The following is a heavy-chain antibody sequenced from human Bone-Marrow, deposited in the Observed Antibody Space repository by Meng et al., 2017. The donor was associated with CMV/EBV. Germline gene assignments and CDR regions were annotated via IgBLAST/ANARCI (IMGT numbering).Heavy chain of an antibody. CDR2: IDWDDDE. CDR3: ARAITGTHSWGWFFDY. V-gene: IGHV2-70D*14. J-gene: IGHJ4*02. D-gene: IGHD1-7*01. CDR1: GFSVGASGMR. Sequence: SGPTLVKPTQALALTCTVSGFSVGASGMRVSWIRQAPGEAPEWLARIDWDDDEFYSTSLRTRLTISKDTSENQVILTMTNMDPMDTATYYCARAITGTHSWGWFFDYWGQGTLVTVSS.